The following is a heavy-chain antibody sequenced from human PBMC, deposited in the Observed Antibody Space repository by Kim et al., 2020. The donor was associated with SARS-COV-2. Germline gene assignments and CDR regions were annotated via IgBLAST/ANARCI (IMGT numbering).Heavy chain of an antibody. CDR1: GFTFSSYW. Sequence: GGSLRLSCAASGFTFSSYWMHWVRQAPGKGLVWVSRINSDGSSTSYADSVKGRFTISRDNAKNTLYLQMNSLRAEDTAVYYCAREGGWLRAGVDYWGQGTLVTVSS. D-gene: IGHD5-12*01. CDR2: INSDGSST. CDR3: AREGGWLRAGVDY. V-gene: IGHV3-74*01. J-gene: IGHJ4*02.